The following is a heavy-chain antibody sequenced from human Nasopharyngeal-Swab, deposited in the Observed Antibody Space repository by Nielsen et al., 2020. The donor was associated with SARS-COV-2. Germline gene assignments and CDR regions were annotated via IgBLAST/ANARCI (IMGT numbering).Heavy chain of an antibody. D-gene: IGHD2-15*01. Sequence: WIRQPPGKGLEWGSAISGSGGSTYYADSVKGRFTISRDNSKNTLYLQMNSLRAEDTAVYYCARAKVVVVAASDYWGQGTLVTVSS. CDR3: ARAKVVVVAASDY. CDR2: ISGSGGST. J-gene: IGHJ4*02. V-gene: IGHV3-23*01.